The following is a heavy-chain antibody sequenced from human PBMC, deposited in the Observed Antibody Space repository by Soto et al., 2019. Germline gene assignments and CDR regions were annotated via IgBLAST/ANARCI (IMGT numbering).Heavy chain of an antibody. Sequence: PSETLSLTCAVYGGSFSGYYWSWIRQPPGKGLEWIGEINHSGSTNYNPSLKSRVTISVDTSKNQFSLKLSSVTAADTAVYYCARGVRITMIVVVITSKPPTYFDYWGQGTLVTVSS. CDR1: GGSFSGYY. V-gene: IGHV4-34*01. D-gene: IGHD3-22*01. CDR3: ARGVRITMIVVVITSKPPTYFDY. J-gene: IGHJ4*02. CDR2: INHSGST.